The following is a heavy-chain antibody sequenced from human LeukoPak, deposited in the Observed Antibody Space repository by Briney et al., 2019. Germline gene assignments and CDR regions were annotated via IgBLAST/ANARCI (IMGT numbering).Heavy chain of an antibody. CDR1: GLSFNSCG. D-gene: IGHD3-10*01. CDR3: AKGSGGSGSFYNHFDC. CDR2: ISSDGSKK. Sequence: PGGSLRLSCAASGLSFNSCGMHWARQAPGKGLEWVAVISSDGSKKYYADSVKGRFTISRDNSKNTLSLQMNSLRTEDTAVFYCAKGSGGSGSFYNHFDCWGQGTLVTVSS. V-gene: IGHV3-30*18. J-gene: IGHJ4*02.